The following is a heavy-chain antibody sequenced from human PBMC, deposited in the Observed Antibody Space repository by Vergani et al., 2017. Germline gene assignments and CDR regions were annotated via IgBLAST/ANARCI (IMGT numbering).Heavy chain of an antibody. V-gene: IGHV3-30*18. Sequence: QVQLVESGGGVVQPGRSLRLSCAASGFTFSSYGMHWVRQAPGKGLEWGAVISYDGSNKYYADSVKGRFTISRDNSKNTLYLQMNSLRAEDTAVYYCAKEEGYYYYGMDVWGQGTTVTVSS. CDR2: ISYDGSNK. CDR3: AKEEGYYYYGMDV. J-gene: IGHJ6*02. CDR1: GFTFSSYG.